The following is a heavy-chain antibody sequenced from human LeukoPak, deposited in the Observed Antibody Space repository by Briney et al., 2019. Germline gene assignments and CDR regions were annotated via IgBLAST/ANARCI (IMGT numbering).Heavy chain of an antibody. D-gene: IGHD6-19*01. CDR3: ARAAEYSSGWYLLDY. CDR2: ISYSGST. Sequence: SETLSLTCTVSGGSISFYYWNWIRQPPGKGLEWIGYISYSGSTNYNPSLKSRVTMSVDTSKNQFSLKLSSVTAADTAMYYCARAAEYSSGWYLLDYWGQGILVTVSA. J-gene: IGHJ4*02. V-gene: IGHV4-59*12. CDR1: GGSISFYY.